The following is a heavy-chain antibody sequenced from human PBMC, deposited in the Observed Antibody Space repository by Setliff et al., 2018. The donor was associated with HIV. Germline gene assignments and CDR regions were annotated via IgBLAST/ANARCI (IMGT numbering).Heavy chain of an antibody. D-gene: IGHD4-4*01. CDR1: GYTFTNYY. CDR3: ARDAFDYTAYYYSYMDV. V-gene: IGHV1-46*01. Sequence: ASVKVSCKASGYTFTNYYIHWVRQAPGQGLEWMGIINPSGGSTTYAQKFQGRVTMTRDTSTSTVYMELSSLRSEDTAVYYCARDAFDYTAYYYSYMDVWGKGITVTVSS. CDR2: INPSGGST. J-gene: IGHJ6*03.